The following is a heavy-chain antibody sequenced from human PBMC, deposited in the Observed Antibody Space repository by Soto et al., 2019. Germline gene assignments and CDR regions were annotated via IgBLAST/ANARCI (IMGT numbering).Heavy chain of an antibody. CDR3: ASLVVTAYFDY. V-gene: IGHV3-30-3*01. CDR2: ISYDGSNK. CDR1: GFTFSSYA. Sequence: GESLKISCAASGFTFSSYAMHWVRQAPGKGLEWVAVISYDGSNKYYADSVKGRFTISRDNSKNTLYLQMNSLRAEDTAVYYCASLVVTAYFDYWGQGTLVTVSS. J-gene: IGHJ4*02. D-gene: IGHD2-21*02.